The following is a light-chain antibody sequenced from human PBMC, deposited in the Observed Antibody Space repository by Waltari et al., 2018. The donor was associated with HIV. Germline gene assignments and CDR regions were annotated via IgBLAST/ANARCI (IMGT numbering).Light chain of an antibody. V-gene: IGKV3-15*01. CDR1: QRVSTN. CDR3: QQYNNWPQT. J-gene: IGKJ1*01. CDR2: GAS. Sequence: EIVMTQSPATLSVSPGERATLPCRASQRVSTNLAWYQQKPGQAPRLLIYGASTRATGIPARFSVSGAGTEFTLTISSLQSEDFAVYYCQQYNNWPQTFGQGTKVEIK.